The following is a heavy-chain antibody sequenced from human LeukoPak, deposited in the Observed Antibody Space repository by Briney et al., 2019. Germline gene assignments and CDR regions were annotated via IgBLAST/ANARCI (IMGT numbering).Heavy chain of an antibody. CDR2: IYYSGST. Sequence: PSETLSLTCAVYGGSFSGYYWSWIRQPPGKGLEWIGYIYYSGSTNYNPSLKSRVTISVDTSKNQFSLKLSSVTAADTAVYYCARHPDTAMVPDYWGQGTLVTVSS. D-gene: IGHD5-18*01. J-gene: IGHJ4*02. CDR1: GGSFSGYY. V-gene: IGHV4-59*08. CDR3: ARHPDTAMVPDY.